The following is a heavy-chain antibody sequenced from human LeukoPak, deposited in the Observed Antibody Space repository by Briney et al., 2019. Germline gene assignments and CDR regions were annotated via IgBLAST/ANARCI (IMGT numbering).Heavy chain of an antibody. CDR3: ARAYCSGGSCYLTKTNFDY. CDR1: GGSLSGYY. V-gene: IGHV4-34*01. J-gene: IGHJ4*02. CDR2: INHSGST. Sequence: SETLSLTCAVYGGSLSGYYWSWIRQPPGKGLEWIGEINHSGSTNYNPSLKSRVTISVDTSKNQFSLKLSSVTAADTAVYYCARAYCSGGSCYLTKTNFDYWGQGTLVTVSS. D-gene: IGHD2-15*01.